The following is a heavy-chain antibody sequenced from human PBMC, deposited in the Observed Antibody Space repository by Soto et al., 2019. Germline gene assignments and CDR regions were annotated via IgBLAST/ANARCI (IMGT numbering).Heavy chain of an antibody. D-gene: IGHD3-3*01. CDR3: ARAEYYDFWSGYYSAYYFDY. CDR2: IYYSGST. J-gene: IGHJ4*02. CDR1: GGSVSSGSYY. Sequence: SETLSLTCTVSGGSVSSGSYYWSWIRQPPGKGLEGIGYIYYSGSTNYNPSLKSRVTISVDTSKNQFSLKLSSVTAADTAVYYCARAEYYDFWSGYYSAYYFDYWGQGTLVTVSS. V-gene: IGHV4-61*01.